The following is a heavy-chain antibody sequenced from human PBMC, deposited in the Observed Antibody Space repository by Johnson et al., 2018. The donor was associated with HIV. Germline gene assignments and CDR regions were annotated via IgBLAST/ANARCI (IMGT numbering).Heavy chain of an antibody. CDR3: AKMSRGRQDAFDI. V-gene: IGHV3-30*02. J-gene: IGHJ3*02. CDR2: IRYDGSNK. D-gene: IGHD3-16*01. Sequence: QVQLVESGGGVVQPGRSLRLSCAASGFTFSSYGMHWVRQAPGKGLEWVAFIRYDGSNKYYGDSVKGRFTISRDNSKNTLYVQMNSLRVEDTAVYYCAKMSRGRQDAFDIWGQGAMVSVSA. CDR1: GFTFSSYG.